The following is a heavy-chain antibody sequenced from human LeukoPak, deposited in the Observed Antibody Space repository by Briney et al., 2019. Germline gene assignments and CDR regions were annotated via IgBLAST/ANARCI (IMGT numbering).Heavy chain of an antibody. CDR3: ARVDKSGSSSWYSHP. J-gene: IGHJ5*02. CDR1: GYTFTSYA. CDR2: INTNTGNP. V-gene: IGHV7-4-1*02. D-gene: IGHD6-13*01. Sequence: ASVKLSCKPSGYTFTSYAMNWVRQAPGPGLEWMGWINTNTGNPTYAQGFTGRFVFSLDTYVSTAYLQISSLKAEDTAVYYCARVDKSGSSSWYSHPWGQGTLVTVSS.